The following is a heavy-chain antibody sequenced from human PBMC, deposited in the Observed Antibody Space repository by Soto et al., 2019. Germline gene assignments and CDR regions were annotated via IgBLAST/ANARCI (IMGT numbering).Heavy chain of an antibody. V-gene: IGHV3-48*01. J-gene: IGHJ4*02. CDR2: ISSSSSTI. Sequence: VGSLRLPCAASGFTFSTHTLNYVLQAPGKGLEWVSYISSSSSTIFYTDSVKGRFTVSRDNAKNSLYLQMNSLRAEDTAVYYFARPTYYYDSSGRPANCGEGTLVTVYS. CDR3: ARPTYYYDSSGRPAN. CDR1: GFTFSTHT. D-gene: IGHD3-22*01.